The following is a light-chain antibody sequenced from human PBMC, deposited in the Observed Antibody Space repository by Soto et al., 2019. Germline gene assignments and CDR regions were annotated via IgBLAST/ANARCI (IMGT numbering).Light chain of an antibody. J-gene: IGKJ1*01. CDR1: QSVLYSSNNKNY. CDR2: AAS. CDR3: QQSYSTPPGT. Sequence: DIVMTQSPDSLAVSLGERATINCKSSQSVLYSSNNKNYLAWYQQKPGKAPKLLIYAASSLQSGVPSRFSGSGSGTDFTLTISSLQPEDFATYYCQQSYSTPPGTFGQGTKVDIK. V-gene: IGKV4-1*01.